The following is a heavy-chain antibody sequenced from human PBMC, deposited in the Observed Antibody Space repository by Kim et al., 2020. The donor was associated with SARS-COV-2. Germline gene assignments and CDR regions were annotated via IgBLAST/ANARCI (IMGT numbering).Heavy chain of an antibody. V-gene: IGHV1-2*04. CDR1: GYTFTGYY. CDR3: ARGRQAKLWFGELPPDY. CDR2: INPNSGGT. Sequence: ASVKVSCKASGYTFTGYYMHWVRQAPGQGLEWMGWINPNSGGTNYAQKFQGWFTMTRDTSISTAYMELSRLRSDDTAVYYCARGRQAKLWFGELPPDYWGQGTLVTVSS. J-gene: IGHJ4*02. D-gene: IGHD3-10*01.